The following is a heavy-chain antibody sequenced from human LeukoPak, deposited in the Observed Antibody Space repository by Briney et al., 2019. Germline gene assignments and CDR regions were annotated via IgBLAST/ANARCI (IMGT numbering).Heavy chain of an antibody. D-gene: IGHD2-2*01. V-gene: IGHV1-2*02. CDR1: GYTFTGYY. CDR2: INPNSGGT. CDR3: ARGVSRVVPAANYDY. J-gene: IGHJ4*02. Sequence: GASVKVSCKASGYTFTGYYMHWVRQALGQGLAGMGWINPNSGGTIYAQKFQGRVTMTRDTSISTAYMELSRLRSDDTAVYYCARGVSRVVPAANYDYWGQGTLVTVSS.